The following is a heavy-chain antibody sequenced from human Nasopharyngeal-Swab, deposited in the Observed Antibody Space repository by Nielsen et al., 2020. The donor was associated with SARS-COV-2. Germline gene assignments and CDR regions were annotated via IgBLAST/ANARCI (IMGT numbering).Heavy chain of an antibody. V-gene: IGHV3-74*01. CDR2: MNSDGSST. CDR3: ARGGRNSYGYVDP. J-gene: IGHJ5*02. CDR1: GFTFSWHW. Sequence: GESLKFSCAASGFTFSWHWMHWVRQAPGKGLVWVSRMNSDGSSTTYADSVKGRFTISRDNAKNTLYLQMNSLRAEDTAVYYCARGGRNSYGYVDPWGQGTLVTVSS. D-gene: IGHD5-18*01.